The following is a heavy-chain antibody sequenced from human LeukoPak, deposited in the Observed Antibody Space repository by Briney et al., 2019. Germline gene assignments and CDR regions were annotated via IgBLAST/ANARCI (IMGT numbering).Heavy chain of an antibody. Sequence: GGSLRLSCTTSGFNFGVYAMSWFRQAPGKGLEWIGFIRRKAYGGTTEYAASVEGRFIISRDDSRSSAYLQMDSLKTEDTAIYYCTRDHVVWGELGSYYYYMDAWGKGTTVTVSS. CDR2: IRRKAYGGTT. CDR1: GFNFGVYA. J-gene: IGHJ6*03. D-gene: IGHD1-26*01. V-gene: IGHV3-49*03. CDR3: TRDHVVWGELGSYYYYMDA.